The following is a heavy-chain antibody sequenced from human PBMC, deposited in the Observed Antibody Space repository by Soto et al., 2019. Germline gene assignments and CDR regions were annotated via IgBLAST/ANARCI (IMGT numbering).Heavy chain of an antibody. CDR3: AREAFGVQASWFDP. D-gene: IGHD3-10*01. Sequence: QIQLVQSGSEVRMPGASVKVSCKASGYIFTTYSITWVRQAPGQGLGWMGWVSASNGKTNYAQKFEDRVTMTTDTSTTTAHMELRSLRSDDTAVYYCAREAFGVQASWFDPWGQGTLVTVSS. J-gene: IGHJ5*02. V-gene: IGHV1-18*01. CDR2: VSASNGKT. CDR1: GYIFTTYS.